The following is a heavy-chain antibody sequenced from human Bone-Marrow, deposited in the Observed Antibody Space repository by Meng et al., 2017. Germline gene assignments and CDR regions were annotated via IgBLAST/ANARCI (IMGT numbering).Heavy chain of an antibody. CDR1: GYSISSGYY. Sequence: ESLKISCTVSGYSISSGYYWGWIRQPPGKGLEWIGSIYHSGSTYYNPSLKSRVTISVDTSQNQFSLKLSSVTAADTGVYYCARENSSGWLDAFDIWGQGTMVNVSS. D-gene: IGHD6-19*01. V-gene: IGHV4-38-2*02. CDR3: ARENSSGWLDAFDI. J-gene: IGHJ3*02. CDR2: IYHSGST.